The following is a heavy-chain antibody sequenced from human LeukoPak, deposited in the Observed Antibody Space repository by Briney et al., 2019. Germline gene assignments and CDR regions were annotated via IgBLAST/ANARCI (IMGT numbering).Heavy chain of an antibody. J-gene: IGHJ4*02. Sequence: PGGSLRLSCAASGFTFSSYAMSWVRQAPGKGLDFISGISGSGDNIYYADSVKGRFTISRDNSKNTLYLQMSSLRAEDTDEYYCAKGSSESRSRGNYWGQGTLVTVSS. CDR2: ISGSGDNI. D-gene: IGHD5-24*01. V-gene: IGHV3-23*01. CDR1: GFTFSSYA. CDR3: AKGSSESRSRGNY.